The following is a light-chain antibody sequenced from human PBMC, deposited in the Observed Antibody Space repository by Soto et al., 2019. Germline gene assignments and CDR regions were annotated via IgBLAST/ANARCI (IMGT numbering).Light chain of an antibody. CDR1: SSDVGSYNY. Sequence: QSVLTQSASVSGSPGQSITISCSGTSSDVGSYNYVSWYQQHPGKAPKLMIYDVSNRPSGVSNRFSGSKSGNTASLTISGLLAEDEAEYFCGSYTSISTLHVIFGGGTKLTVL. CDR2: DVS. V-gene: IGLV2-14*01. CDR3: GSYTSISTLHVI. J-gene: IGLJ2*01.